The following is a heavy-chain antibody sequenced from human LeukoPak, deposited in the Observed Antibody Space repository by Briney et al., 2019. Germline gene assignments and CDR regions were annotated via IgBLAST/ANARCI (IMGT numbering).Heavy chain of an antibody. V-gene: IGHV1-8*01. CDR2: MNPKNGAT. CDR1: GYTFTSYG. CDR3: ARMDRLSATPTTDWFDP. Sequence: EASVTVSCKASGYTFTSYGINWVRQAPGQGLEWMGWMNPKNGATVYAQKFQGRVTMTRDTSIGTAYMELSSLVSEDTAAYYCARMDRLSATPTTDWFDPWGQGTLVTVSS. J-gene: IGHJ5*02. D-gene: IGHD3-16*02.